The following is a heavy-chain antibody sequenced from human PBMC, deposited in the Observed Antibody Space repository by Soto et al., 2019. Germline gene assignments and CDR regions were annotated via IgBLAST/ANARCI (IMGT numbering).Heavy chain of an antibody. CDR2: IYYIGST. CDR1: GGSISSGCYY. Sequence: QVQLQESGPGLVKPSQTLSLTCTVSGGSISSGCYYWSWIRQHPGKGLAWIGYIYYIGSTYYNTSLKSRVTISVDTAKNQCSLKLSSGTAADTAVYYCARGRSYIYGVSGRYYFDYWGQGTLVTVSS. J-gene: IGHJ4*02. V-gene: IGHV4-31*03. D-gene: IGHD1-26*01. CDR3: ARGRSYIYGVSGRYYFDY.